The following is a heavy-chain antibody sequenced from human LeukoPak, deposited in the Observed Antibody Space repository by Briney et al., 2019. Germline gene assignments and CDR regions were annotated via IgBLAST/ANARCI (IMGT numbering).Heavy chain of an antibody. J-gene: IGHJ5*02. CDR3: GRAGSYDSSAYYPLLNWFDP. V-gene: IGHV3-21*01. Sequence: GGSLRLSCIASGFTFSSYTMNWVRQAPGKGLEWVSSISSSSTYIYYADSVKGRFTISRDNAKNSLSLQMNSLRAEDTAVYYCGRAGSYDSSAYYPLLNWFDPWGQGTLVTVSS. D-gene: IGHD3-22*01. CDR2: ISSSSTYI. CDR1: GFTFSSYT.